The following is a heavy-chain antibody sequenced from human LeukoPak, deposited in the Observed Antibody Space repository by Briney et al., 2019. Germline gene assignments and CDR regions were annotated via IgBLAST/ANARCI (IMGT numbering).Heavy chain of an antibody. J-gene: IGHJ6*03. V-gene: IGHV3-74*03. D-gene: IGHD4-17*01. CDR1: GFTFSGAY. CDR2: ITGDGTGR. CDR3: AKVNAFGDFQGRNYYYYMDV. Sequence: PGESLRLSCVTSGFTFSGAYMHWVRQAPGKGLVWVSRITGDGTGRTCADSVKGRFTISRDNAKNTVYLQMNSLEVEDTAVYYCAKVNAFGDFQGRNYYYYMDVWGKGTSVTVSS.